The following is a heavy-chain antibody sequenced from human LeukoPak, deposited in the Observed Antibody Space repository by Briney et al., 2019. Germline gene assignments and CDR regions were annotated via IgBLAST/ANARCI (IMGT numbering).Heavy chain of an antibody. CDR2: INHSGST. Sequence: SETLSLTCAVYGGSFSGYYWSWIRQPPGKGLEWIGEINHSGSTNYNPSLKSRVTISVDTSKNQFSLKLSSVTAADTAVYYCARGPALLWFGELSRGWFDPWGQGTLVTVSS. CDR3: ARGPALLWFGELSRGWFDP. CDR1: GGSFSGYY. J-gene: IGHJ5*02. D-gene: IGHD3-10*01. V-gene: IGHV4-34*01.